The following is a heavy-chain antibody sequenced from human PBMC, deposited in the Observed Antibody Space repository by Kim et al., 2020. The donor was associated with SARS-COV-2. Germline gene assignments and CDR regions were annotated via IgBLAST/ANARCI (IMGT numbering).Heavy chain of an antibody. D-gene: IGHD6-13*01. Sequence: GWSLRLSCAGSGFTFSSYEMNWVRQAPGKGLEWVSYISSSGSTTYYVDSVKGRFTISRDNAKNSLYLQVNSLRAEDTAVYYCARVYHSSSWYGVDYWGQGTLVTVSS. CDR3: ARVYHSSSWYGVDY. CDR2: ISSSGSTT. J-gene: IGHJ4*02. CDR1: GFTFSSYE. V-gene: IGHV3-48*03.